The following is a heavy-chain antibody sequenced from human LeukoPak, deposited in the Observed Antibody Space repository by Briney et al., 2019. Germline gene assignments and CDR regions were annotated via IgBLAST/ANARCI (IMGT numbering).Heavy chain of an antibody. D-gene: IGHD1-14*01. J-gene: IGHJ3*02. Sequence: SETLSLTRTVAGGSISSYYWSWIRQPAGKGLEWIGRIYTSGSTNYNPSLRSRVTMSVDTSKNQFSLRLRSVTAADTALYYCARGIATITQDSFDIWGLGTMVTVSS. CDR3: ARGIATITQDSFDI. CDR1: GGSISSYY. CDR2: IYTSGST. V-gene: IGHV4-4*07.